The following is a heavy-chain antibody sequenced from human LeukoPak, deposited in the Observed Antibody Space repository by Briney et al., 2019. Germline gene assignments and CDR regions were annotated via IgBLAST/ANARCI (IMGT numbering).Heavy chain of an antibody. CDR2: INPKSGGT. Sequence: ASVKVSSTASVYTFTVYYMHWVRRAPGQGLEWMGWINPKSGGTKYAQQVQGRVTMTRDTSTSTVYLELSSLRSEDTAVYYCARDGVYIGSSRYGVEHTLAAWGQGTLVTVSS. J-gene: IGHJ5*02. V-gene: IGHV1-2*02. CDR1: VYTFTVYY. CDR3: ARDGVYIGSSRYGVEHTLAA. D-gene: IGHD6-13*01.